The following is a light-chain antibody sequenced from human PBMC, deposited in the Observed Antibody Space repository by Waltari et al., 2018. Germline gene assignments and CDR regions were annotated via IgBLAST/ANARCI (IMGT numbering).Light chain of an antibody. CDR1: QSVFHRNNYKNY. V-gene: IGKV4-1*01. Sequence: DIVMTQSPDTLAVSLGERATLNCKSSQSVFHRNNYKNYLAWYQQKPGQPPKLLIYWASTRESGVPDRFSGSGSGTDFTLTITSLQAEDVAVYYCQQHYSPLITFGGGTKVEI. CDR3: QQHYSPLIT. CDR2: WAS. J-gene: IGKJ4*01.